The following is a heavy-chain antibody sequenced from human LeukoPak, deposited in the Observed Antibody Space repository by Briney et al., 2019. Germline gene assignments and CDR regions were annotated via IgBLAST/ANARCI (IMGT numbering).Heavy chain of an antibody. Sequence: GGSLRLSCAASGFTFSNYVMSWVRQAPGKGLEWVSGIIGSGGTTYYADSVKGRFTISRDNSKNTLYLQSNSLRAEDTAVYYCAKKGIAAADSFDYWGQGTLVTVSS. V-gene: IGHV3-23*01. D-gene: IGHD6-13*01. J-gene: IGHJ4*02. CDR3: AKKGIAAADSFDY. CDR1: GFTFSNYV. CDR2: IIGSGGTT.